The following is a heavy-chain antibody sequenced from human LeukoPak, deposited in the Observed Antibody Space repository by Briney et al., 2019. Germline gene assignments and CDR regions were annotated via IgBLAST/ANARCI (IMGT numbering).Heavy chain of an antibody. CDR3: ARLTGGYTSGWSGGDY. Sequence: NTGESLKISCEGSGYSFTNHWIGWVRQMPGKGLEWMGMIYPADSDSRYSPSFQGQVTISADKSINTAYLQWSSLKASDTAMYYCARLTGGYTSGWSGGDYWGQGTLVTVSS. V-gene: IGHV5-51*01. J-gene: IGHJ4*02. CDR1: GYSFTNHW. D-gene: IGHD6-19*01. CDR2: IYPADSDS.